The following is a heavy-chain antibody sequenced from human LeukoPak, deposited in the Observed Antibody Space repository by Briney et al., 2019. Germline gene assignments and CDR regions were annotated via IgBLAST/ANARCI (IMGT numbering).Heavy chain of an antibody. Sequence: GGSLRLSCAASGFTFRDYSLHWVRQAPGKGLEWVSGIYGGGTTYYADSVKGRFTISRDNSKNTLYLQMNSLRAEDTALYYCATRPDGDYPSFDFWGQGTLVTVSS. CDR1: GFTFRDYS. V-gene: IGHV3-66*01. J-gene: IGHJ4*02. CDR2: IYGGGTT. D-gene: IGHD4-17*01. CDR3: ATRPDGDYPSFDF.